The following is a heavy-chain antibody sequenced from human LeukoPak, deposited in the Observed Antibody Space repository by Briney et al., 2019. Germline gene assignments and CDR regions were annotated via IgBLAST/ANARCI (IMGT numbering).Heavy chain of an antibody. D-gene: IGHD4-17*01. Sequence: GESLRLSCAASGCAFSSSNLNWFRQAPGEGLELGSSSTSDAYTYYGDSLKGRFSISRDNAKNSVYLQMISLSAEDTPIYYCARADYGDYGLDNWGQGTLVTVPS. CDR3: ARADYGDYGLDN. CDR1: GCAFSSSN. CDR2: STSDAYT. V-gene: IGHV3-21*01. J-gene: IGHJ4*02.